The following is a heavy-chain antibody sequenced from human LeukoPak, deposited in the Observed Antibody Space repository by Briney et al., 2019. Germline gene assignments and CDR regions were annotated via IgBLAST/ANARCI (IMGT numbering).Heavy chain of an antibody. CDR3: ARSGSYYNGNAFDI. J-gene: IGHJ3*02. V-gene: IGHV3-53*01. CDR2: IYSGGST. CDR1: GFTLSSNY. Sequence: GGSLRLSCAASGFTLSSNYMSWVRQAPGKGLEWVSVIYSGGSTYYADSVKGRFTISRDNSKNTLYLQMNSLRAEDTAVYYFARSGSYYNGNAFDIWGQGTMVTVSS. D-gene: IGHD3-10*01.